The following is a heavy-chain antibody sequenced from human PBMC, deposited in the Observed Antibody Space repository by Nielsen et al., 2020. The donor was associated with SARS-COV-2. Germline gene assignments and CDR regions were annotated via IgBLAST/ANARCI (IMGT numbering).Heavy chain of an antibody. V-gene: IGHV3-33*01. Sequence: GGSLRLSCAASGFTFSSYGMHWVRQAPGKGLEWVAVIWYDGSNKYYADSVKGRFTISRDNSKNTLYLQMNSLRAEDTAVYYCAREESSSGRYVDNWFDPWGQGTLVTVSS. J-gene: IGHJ5*02. CDR3: AREESSSGRYVDNWFDP. D-gene: IGHD6-19*01. CDR2: IWYDGSNK. CDR1: GFTFSSYG.